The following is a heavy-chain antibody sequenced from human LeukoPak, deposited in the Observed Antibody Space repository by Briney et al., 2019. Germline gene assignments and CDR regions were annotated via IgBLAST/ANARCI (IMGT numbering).Heavy chain of an antibody. J-gene: IGHJ4*02. V-gene: IGHV3-53*01. D-gene: IGHD2-2*01. CDR2: TYSGGTT. CDR3: AKEGGLGYCSTTSCAFAH. Sequence: PGGSLRLSCAGSGFSVSDNYMTWVRQAPGKGPEWGSVTYSGGTTYYADSVEGRFTISRDSAKNTLYLQMNSLRAEDTAVYYCAKEGGLGYCSTTSCAFAHWGRGTLVTVSS. CDR1: GFSVSDNY.